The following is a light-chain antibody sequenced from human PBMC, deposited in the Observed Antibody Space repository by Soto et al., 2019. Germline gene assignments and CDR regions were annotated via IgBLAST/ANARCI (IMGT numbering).Light chain of an antibody. CDR1: QTISRDD. CDR3: QQRSNWPPCT. CDR2: ATS. Sequence: EIVLTQSPGTLSLSPGETATLSCRTSQTISRDDLAWYQQRPGQAPRLLVSATSRRATGIPDRFNGYGSGTDFTLTISSLEPEDFGVYYCQQRSNWPPCTFGQGTKLEIK. V-gene: IGKV3D-20*02. J-gene: IGKJ2*02.